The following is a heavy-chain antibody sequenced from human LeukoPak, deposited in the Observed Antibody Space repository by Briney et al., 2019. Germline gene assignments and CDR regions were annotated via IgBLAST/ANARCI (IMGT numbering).Heavy chain of an antibody. J-gene: IGHJ4*02. CDR3: AKVLVLVSANRYYFDY. V-gene: IGHV3-23*01. D-gene: IGHD2-15*01. Sequence: PGGSLRLSCAASGLTFSGSAMSWVRQAPGKGLEWVSLIGGSGNSTYYADSVKGRFTISRDNSNNMLYLQMNSLRAEDTAIYYCAKVLVLVSANRYYFDYWGQGTLVTVSS. CDR1: GLTFSGSA. CDR2: IGGSGNST.